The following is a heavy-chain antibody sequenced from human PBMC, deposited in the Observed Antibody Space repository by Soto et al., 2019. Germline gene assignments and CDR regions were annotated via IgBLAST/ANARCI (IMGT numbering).Heavy chain of an antibody. CDR1: GFTFSSYA. D-gene: IGHD1-26*01. CDR2: ISGSGGST. CDR3: AKDPYSGSYFSWFDP. Sequence: EVQLLESGGGLVQPGGSLKLSCAASGFTFSSYAMSWVRQAPGKGLEWVSAISGSGGSTYYADSVKGRFTISRDNSKNTLYLQMNSLRAEDTAVYYCAKDPYSGSYFSWFDPWGQGTLVTVSS. J-gene: IGHJ5*02. V-gene: IGHV3-23*01.